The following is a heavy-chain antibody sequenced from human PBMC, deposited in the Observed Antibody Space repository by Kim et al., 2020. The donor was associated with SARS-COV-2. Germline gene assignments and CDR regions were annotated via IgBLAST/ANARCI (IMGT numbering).Heavy chain of an antibody. J-gene: IGHJ4*02. CDR3: ARDLRYYYGSGSYLSSSVDY. CDR2: INAGNGNT. Sequence: ASVKVSCKASGYTFTSYAMHWVRQAPGQRLEWMGWINAGNGNTKYSQKFQGRVTITRDTSASTAYMELSSLRSEDTAVYYCARDLRYYYGSGSYLSSSVDYWGQGTLVTVSS. D-gene: IGHD3-10*01. CDR1: GYTFTSYA. V-gene: IGHV1-3*01.